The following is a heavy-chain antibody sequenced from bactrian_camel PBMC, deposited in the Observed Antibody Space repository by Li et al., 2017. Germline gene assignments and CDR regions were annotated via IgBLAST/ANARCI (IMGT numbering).Heavy chain of an antibody. CDR3: ATNVWYGNTLYTNY. Sequence: HVQLVESGGGLVQPGGSLRLSCAASGFTFTRYYMSWVRQAPGKGLEWVSSIYDDGSNTYYADSIQGRFTVSRDNANITLYLQLNSLKTEDTAMYYCATNVWYGNTLYTNYWGQGTQVTVS. CDR1: GFTFTRYY. D-gene: IGHD6*01. CDR2: IYDDGSNT. V-gene: IGHV3-2*01. J-gene: IGHJ4*01.